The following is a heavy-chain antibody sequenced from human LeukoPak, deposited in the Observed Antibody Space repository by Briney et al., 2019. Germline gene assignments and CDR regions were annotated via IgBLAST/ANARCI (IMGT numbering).Heavy chain of an antibody. V-gene: IGHV4-39*01. Sequence: SETLSLTCTVSGGSISSSSYYWGWIRQPPGKGLEWIGSIYYSGSTYYNPSLKSRVTISVDTSKNQFSLKLSSVTAADTAVYYCARHVFLARYGDRSDAFDIWGQGTMVTVSS. J-gene: IGHJ3*02. D-gene: IGHD4-17*01. CDR2: IYYSGST. CDR3: ARHVFLARYGDRSDAFDI. CDR1: GGSISSSSYY.